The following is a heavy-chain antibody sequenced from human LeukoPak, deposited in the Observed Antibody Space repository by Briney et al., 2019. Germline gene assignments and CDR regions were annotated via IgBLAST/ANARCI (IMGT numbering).Heavy chain of an antibody. CDR3: ARDQGQLLWFGESYYFDY. J-gene: IGHJ4*02. Sequence: GASVKVSCKASGYTFTSYYMHWVRQAPGQGLEWMGIINPSGGSTSYAQKCQGRVTMTRDMSTSTVYMELSSLRSEDTAVYYCARDQGQLLWFGESYYFDYWGQGTLVTVSS. CDR2: INPSGGST. CDR1: GYTFTSYY. D-gene: IGHD3-10*01. V-gene: IGHV1-46*01.